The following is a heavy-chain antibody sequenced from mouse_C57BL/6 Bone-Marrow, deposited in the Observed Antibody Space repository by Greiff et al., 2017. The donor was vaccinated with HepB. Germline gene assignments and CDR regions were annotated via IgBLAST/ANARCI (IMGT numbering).Heavy chain of an antibody. J-gene: IGHJ2*01. V-gene: IGHV1-82*01. CDR1: GYAFSSYW. CDR2: IYPGDGDT. CDR3: ASSTTWDEGY. D-gene: IGHD4-1*01. Sequence: QVQLQQSGPELVKPGASVKISCKASGYAFSSYWMNWVKQRPGKGLEWIGRIYPGDGDTNYNGKFKGKATLTADKTSSPAYMQLSSLTSEDSAVYFCASSTTWDEGYWGQGTTLTVSS.